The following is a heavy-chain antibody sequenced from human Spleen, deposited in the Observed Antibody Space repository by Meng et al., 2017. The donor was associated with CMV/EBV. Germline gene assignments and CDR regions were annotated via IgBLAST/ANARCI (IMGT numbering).Heavy chain of an antibody. J-gene: IGHJ6*02. D-gene: IGHD3-3*01. CDR1: GFIVSSNY. CDR2: IYSGGDT. CDR3: ARDLAFQFGGGMDV. V-gene: IGHV3-66*02. Sequence: GESLKISCAASGFIVSSNYMTWVRQAPGKGLEWVSVIYSGGDTYYADSVKGRFTISRDNSKNTLYLQMNSLRAEDTAVYYCARDLAFQFGGGMDVWGQGTTVTVSS.